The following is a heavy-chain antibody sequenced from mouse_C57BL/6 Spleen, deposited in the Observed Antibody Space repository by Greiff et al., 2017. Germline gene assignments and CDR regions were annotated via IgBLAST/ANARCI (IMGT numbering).Heavy chain of an antibody. Sequence: EVQLVESGGGLVKPGGSLKLSCAASGFTFSSYAMSWVRQTPEKRLEWVATISDGGSYTYYPDNVKGRFTISRDNAKNNLYLQMSHLKSEDTAMYYCARDHYYSKSAYWGQGTLVTVSA. V-gene: IGHV5-4*01. D-gene: IGHD2-5*01. CDR2: ISDGGSYT. J-gene: IGHJ3*01. CDR1: GFTFSSYA. CDR3: ARDHYYSKSAY.